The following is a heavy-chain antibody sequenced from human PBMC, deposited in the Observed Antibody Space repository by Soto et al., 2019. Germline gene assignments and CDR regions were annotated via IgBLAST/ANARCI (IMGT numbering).Heavy chain of an antibody. J-gene: IGHJ4*02. D-gene: IGHD3-22*01. V-gene: IGHV3-15*01. CDR2: IKSKSAAGTT. CDR3: ARGRRSSGNIFDS. CDR1: GFTFSNAW. Sequence: EVQLVESGGGLVKPGGSVRLSCAASGFTFSNAWMSWVRQAPGKGLEWVGSIKSKSAAGTTEYDAPRKDRFTISRDDSKNTLYLQMHSLKIEDTAVCYCARGRRSSGNIFDSGGQATVVTVSS.